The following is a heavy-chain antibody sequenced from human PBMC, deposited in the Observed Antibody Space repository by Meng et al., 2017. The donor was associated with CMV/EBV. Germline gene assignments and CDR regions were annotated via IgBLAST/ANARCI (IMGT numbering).Heavy chain of an antibody. CDR2: ISSNGGST. CDR3: ARGRYCSSTSCYTYYYYGMDV. V-gene: IGHV3-64*02. J-gene: IGHJ6*02. D-gene: IGHD2-2*02. CDR1: GFTFSSYA. Sequence: GGSLRLSCAASGFTFSSYAMHWVRQAPGKGLEYVSAISSNGGSTYYADSVKGRFTISRDNSKNTLYLQMGSLRAEDMAMYYCARGRYCSSTSCYTYYYYGMDVWGQGTTVTVSS.